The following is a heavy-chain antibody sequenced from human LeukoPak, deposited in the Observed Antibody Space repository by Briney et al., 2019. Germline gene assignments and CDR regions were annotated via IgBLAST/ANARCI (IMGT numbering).Heavy chain of an antibody. CDR1: GYTFTGYY. D-gene: IGHD3-22*01. V-gene: IGHV1-2*02. CDR3: ARGWYYDSTGGYYFDY. J-gene: IGHJ4*02. Sequence: GASVKVSCKASGYTFTGYYMYWVRQAPGQGLEWMGCINPNGGDTKYAQKFQGRVTMTRDTSINTAYMEMSSLTSDDTAVYYCARGWYYDSTGGYYFDYWGQGTLVTVSS. CDR2: INPNGGDT.